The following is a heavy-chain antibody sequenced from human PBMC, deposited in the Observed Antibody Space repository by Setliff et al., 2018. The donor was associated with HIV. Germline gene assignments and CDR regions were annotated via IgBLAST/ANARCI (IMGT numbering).Heavy chain of an antibody. J-gene: IGHJ6*02. V-gene: IGHV3-15*01. D-gene: IGHD2-21*01. CDR2: IKKSSDGGKT. CDR1: GFNFKTYG. Sequence: PGGSLRLSCAASGFNFKTYGMTWVRQAPGKGLEWLGRIKKSSDGGKTDYASPVKGRFTISRDDSKNTLYLQMNSLKTDDTGVYFCATDNGPSYSMDIWGQGTTVTVSS. CDR3: ATDNGPSYSMDI.